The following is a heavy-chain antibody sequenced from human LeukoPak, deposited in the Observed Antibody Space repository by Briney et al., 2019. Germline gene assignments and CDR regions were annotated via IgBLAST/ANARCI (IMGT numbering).Heavy chain of an antibody. Sequence: SETLSLTCTVSGGSVSSGSYYWSWIRQPPGEGLEWIGYIYYSGNTNYNPSLKSRVTMSVDTSKNQFSLRLSSVTAADTAVYYCARVLMSMVRGVVSVNWFDPWGQGTLVTVSS. J-gene: IGHJ5*02. V-gene: IGHV4-61*01. CDR2: IYYSGNT. CDR1: GGSVSSGSYY. D-gene: IGHD3-10*01. CDR3: ARVLMSMVRGVVSVNWFDP.